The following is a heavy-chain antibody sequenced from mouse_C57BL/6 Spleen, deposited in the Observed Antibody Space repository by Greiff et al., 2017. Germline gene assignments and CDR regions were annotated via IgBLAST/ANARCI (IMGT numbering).Heavy chain of an antibody. CDR1: GFTFSDYG. CDR3: ARGGFRITTVVATRAWFAY. Sequence: EVMLVESGGGLVKPGGSLKLSCAASGFTFSDYGMHWVRQAPEKGLEWVAYISSGSSTIYYADTVKGRFTISRDNAKNTLFLQMTSLRSEDTAMYYCARGGFRITTVVATRAWFAYWGQGTLVTVSA. D-gene: IGHD1-1*01. V-gene: IGHV5-17*01. J-gene: IGHJ3*01. CDR2: ISSGSSTI.